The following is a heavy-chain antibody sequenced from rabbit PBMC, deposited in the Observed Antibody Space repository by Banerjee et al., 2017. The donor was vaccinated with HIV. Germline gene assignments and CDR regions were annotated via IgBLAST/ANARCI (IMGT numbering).Heavy chain of an antibody. J-gene: IGHJ4*01. D-gene: IGHD7-1*01. Sequence: QSLEESGGDLVKPGASLTLTCTASGFSFSSSYWICWVRQAPGKGLEWIACIYAGSSGSTYYASWAKGRFTISKTSSTTVTLQITSLTAADTATYFCARDYSGYSLFQLWGQGTLVTVS. V-gene: IGHV1S40*01. CDR3: ARDYSGYSLFQL. CDR2: IYAGSSGST. CDR1: GFSFSSSYW.